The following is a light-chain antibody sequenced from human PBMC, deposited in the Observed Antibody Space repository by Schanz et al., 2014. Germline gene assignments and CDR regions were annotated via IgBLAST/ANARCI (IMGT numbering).Light chain of an antibody. CDR1: QSVSSN. J-gene: IGKJ2*01. CDR2: SAS. V-gene: IGKV3-15*01. CDR3: QQSYTTPLWT. Sequence: EIVMTQSPATLSVSPGERATLSCRASQSVSSNLAWYQQKLGQAPRLLIYSASTRATGIPARFSGSGSGTDFTLTISSLQSEDFATYYCQQSYTTPLWTFGQGTKLEIK.